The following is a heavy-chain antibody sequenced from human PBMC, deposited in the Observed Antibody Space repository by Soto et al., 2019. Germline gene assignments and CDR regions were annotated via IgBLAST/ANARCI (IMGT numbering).Heavy chain of an antibody. CDR2: IYYRGTT. CDR1: GGSISSSGYY. V-gene: IGHV4-39*01. CDR3: ARQEKVGGKGLWTVITPDAFDI. D-gene: IGHD4-17*01. Sequence: QLQLQESGPGLVKPSETLSLTCTVSGGSISSSGYYWGCIRQPPGKGLEWIGSIYYRGTTYYNPSLKSRVTISVDTSKNQFSLKLSSVTAADTAVYYCARQEKVGGKGLWTVITPDAFDIWGQGTMVTVSS. J-gene: IGHJ3*02.